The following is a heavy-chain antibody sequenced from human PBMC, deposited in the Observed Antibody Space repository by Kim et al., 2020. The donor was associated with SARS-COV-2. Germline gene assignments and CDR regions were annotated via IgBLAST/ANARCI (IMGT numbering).Heavy chain of an antibody. CDR2: ISGSGGST. D-gene: IGHD3-22*01. CDR3: AKEKRITMIVVVNLPFFDY. Sequence: GGSLRLSCAASGFTFSSYAMSWVRQAPGKGLEWVSAISGSGGSTYYADSVKGRFTISRDNSKNTLYLQMNSLRAEDTAVYYCAKEKRITMIVVVNLPFFDYWGQGTLVTVSS. V-gene: IGHV3-23*01. CDR1: GFTFSSYA. J-gene: IGHJ4*02.